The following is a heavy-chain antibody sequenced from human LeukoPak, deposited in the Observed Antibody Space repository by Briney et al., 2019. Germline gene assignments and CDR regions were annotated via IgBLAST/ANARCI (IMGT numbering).Heavy chain of an antibody. CDR1: GGSISSSSYY. D-gene: IGHD3-10*01. CDR3: AGSDYYYYMDV. V-gene: IGHV4-39*01. CDR2: IYHSGST. J-gene: IGHJ6*03. Sequence: SETLSLTCTVSGGSISSSSYYWGWIRQPPGKGLEWIGSIYHSGSTYYNPSLKSRVTISVDTSKNQFSLKLSSVTAAHTAVFYCAGSDYYYYMDVWGKGTTVTVSS.